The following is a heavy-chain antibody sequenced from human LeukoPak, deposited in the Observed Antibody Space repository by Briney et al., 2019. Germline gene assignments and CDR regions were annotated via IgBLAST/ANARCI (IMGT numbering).Heavy chain of an antibody. CDR1: GFTVNSNY. CDR2: IYSSGST. CDR3: ASSSTVTRGVDY. Sequence: GGSLRLSCAASGFTVNSNYMSWVRQAPGKGLEWVSVIYSSGSTYYADSVKGRFTISRDNSKNTLSLQMNSLRAEDTAVYYCASSSTVTRGVDYWGQGTLVTVSS. D-gene: IGHD4-17*01. V-gene: IGHV3-53*01. J-gene: IGHJ4*02.